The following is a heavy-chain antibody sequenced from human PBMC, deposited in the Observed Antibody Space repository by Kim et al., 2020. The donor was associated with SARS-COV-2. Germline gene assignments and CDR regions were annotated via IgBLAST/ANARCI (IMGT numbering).Heavy chain of an antibody. CDR1: GFTFSSYA. J-gene: IGHJ6*02. D-gene: IGHD3-3*01. CDR2: ISYDGSNK. Sequence: GGSLRLSCAASGFTFSSYAMHWVRQAPGKGLEWVAVISYDGSNKYYADSVKGRFTISRDNSKNTLYLQMNSLRAEDTAVYYCARDEVRFLEWLWDYYYYGMDVWGQGTTVTVSS. CDR3: ARDEVRFLEWLWDYYYYGMDV. V-gene: IGHV3-30*04.